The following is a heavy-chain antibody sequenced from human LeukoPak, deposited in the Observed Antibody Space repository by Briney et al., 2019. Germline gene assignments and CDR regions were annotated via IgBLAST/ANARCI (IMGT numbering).Heavy chain of an antibody. CDR2: INPSDSDT. CDR1: GYSFTSYW. D-gene: IGHD2-21*01. V-gene: IGHV5-51*01. J-gene: IGHJ4*02. Sequence: GESLKISCKGSGYSFTSYWIGWVRQMPGKGLEWMGVINPSDSDTRYSPSFQGQVTISADKSISTAYLQWSSLKASDTAMYYCARLRLVSSTRSYYFDYWGQGTLLTVSS. CDR3: ARLRLVSSTRSYYFDY.